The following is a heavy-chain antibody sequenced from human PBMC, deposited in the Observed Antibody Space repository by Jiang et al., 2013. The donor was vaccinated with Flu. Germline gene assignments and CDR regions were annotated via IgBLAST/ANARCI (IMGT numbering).Heavy chain of an antibody. V-gene: IGHV5-10-1*01. D-gene: IGHD3-3*01. CDR2: IDPSDSYT. CDR1: GYSFTNYW. J-gene: IGHJ3*02. CDR3: TRRGEWLGAFDI. Sequence: GAEVKKPGESLRISCKGSGYSFTNYWISWVRQMPGKGLEWMGKIDPSDSYTNYSPSFQGHVTISADKSIRTAYLQWSSLKASDTAMYYCTRRGEWLGAFDIWGRGTMVTVSS.